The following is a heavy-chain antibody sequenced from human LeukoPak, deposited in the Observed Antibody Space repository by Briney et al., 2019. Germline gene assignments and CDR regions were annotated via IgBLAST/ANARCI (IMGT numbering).Heavy chain of an antibody. J-gene: IGHJ4*02. Sequence: ASVKVSCKASGYPFTGQHMHWVRQAPGQGLEWMGWINPNSGDTKYTQNFQGRVTMTRDTSISTAYMELSSLRPDDTAVYYCARGGTSAWQYYDYWGQGTLVTVSS. D-gene: IGHD6-19*01. V-gene: IGHV1-2*02. CDR3: ARGGTSAWQYYDY. CDR2: INPNSGDT. CDR1: GYPFTGQH.